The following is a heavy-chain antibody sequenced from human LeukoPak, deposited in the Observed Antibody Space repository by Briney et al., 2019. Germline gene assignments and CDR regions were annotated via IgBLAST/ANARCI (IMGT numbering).Heavy chain of an antibody. Sequence: GESLKISCKGSGYIFTSFWIGWVRQTPGKGLEWMGIINPDDSDTRYSPSFQGQVTISADKSISTAYLQWSSLKASDTAMYYCARHTYGSGSYPDSYGMDVWGQGTTVTVSS. CDR2: INPDDSDT. CDR3: ARHTYGSGSYPDSYGMDV. J-gene: IGHJ6*02. D-gene: IGHD3-10*01. CDR1: GYIFTSFW. V-gene: IGHV5-51*01.